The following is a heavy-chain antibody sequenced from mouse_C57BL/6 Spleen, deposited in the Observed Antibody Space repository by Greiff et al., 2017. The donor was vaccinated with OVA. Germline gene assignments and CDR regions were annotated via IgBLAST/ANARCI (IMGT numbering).Heavy chain of an antibody. CDR2: LSSGSSTI. V-gene: IGHV5-17*01. D-gene: IGHD2-4*01. J-gene: IGHJ4*01. Sequence: EVQLVESGGGLVKPGGSLKLSCAASGFTFSDYGMHWVRQAPEQGLEWVAYLSSGSSTIYYADTVKGRFTIYRDNAQNTLYLQMTSLRTEDTAMYYCAMSDDYDGYYYAMDYWGQGTSVTVSS. CDR1: GFTFSDYG. CDR3: AMSDDYDGYYYAMDY.